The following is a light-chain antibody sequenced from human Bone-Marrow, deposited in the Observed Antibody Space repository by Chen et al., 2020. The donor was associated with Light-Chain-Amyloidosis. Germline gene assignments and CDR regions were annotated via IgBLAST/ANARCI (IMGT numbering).Light chain of an antibody. V-gene: IGKV3-20*01. CDR1: QSVASDY. J-gene: IGKJ1*01. CDR3: QQYGSSPVT. Sequence: ILLTQSPGTLSLSPGESATLSCRASQSVASDYVAWYQQKPGQAPRLLIYDASSRAPGIPDRFSGSESGIDFTLTISRVEPEDFAVYYCQQYGSSPVTFGQGTKVEIK. CDR2: DAS.